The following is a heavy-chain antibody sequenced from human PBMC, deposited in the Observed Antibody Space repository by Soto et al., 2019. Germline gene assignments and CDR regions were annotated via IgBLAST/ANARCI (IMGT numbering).Heavy chain of an antibody. J-gene: IGHJ4*02. CDR1: GFTFSRYS. CDR2: ITTSSSTI. CDR3: ATARGTGIGFALEY. D-gene: IGHD3-3*01. Sequence: PGGSLRLSCAASGFTFSRYSMNWVRQAPGKGLEWVSYITTSSSTIYYADSVKGRFTISRDNAKNSLYLQMNSLRAEDTAVYYCATARGTGIGFALEYWGQGALVTVSS. V-gene: IGHV3-48*01.